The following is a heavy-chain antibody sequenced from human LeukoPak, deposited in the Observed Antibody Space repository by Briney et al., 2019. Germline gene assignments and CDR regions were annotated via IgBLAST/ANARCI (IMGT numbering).Heavy chain of an antibody. Sequence: GGSLRLSCAASGFTFSIYAMSWVRQAPGKGLEWVSTISGSGDTTYYADSVKGRFTISRDNSKNTLYLQMNSLRAEDTAVYYCARRYFDYWGQGTLVTVSS. V-gene: IGHV3-23*01. J-gene: IGHJ4*02. CDR1: GFTFSIYA. CDR3: ARRYFDY. CDR2: ISGSGDTT.